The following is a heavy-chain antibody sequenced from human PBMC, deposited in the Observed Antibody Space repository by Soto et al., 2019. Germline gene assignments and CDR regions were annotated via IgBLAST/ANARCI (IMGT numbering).Heavy chain of an antibody. CDR1: GGSISSEY. V-gene: IGHV4-59*01. Sequence: TGTVSLRCTVSGGSISSEYWSWIRQPPGKGLEWIGYIYYSGSTNYNPSLKSRVTISVDTSKNQFSLKLSSVTAADTAVYYCARANDLNAFDIWGQGTMVT. J-gene: IGHJ3*02. CDR3: ARANDLNAFDI. D-gene: IGHD1-1*01. CDR2: IYYSGST.